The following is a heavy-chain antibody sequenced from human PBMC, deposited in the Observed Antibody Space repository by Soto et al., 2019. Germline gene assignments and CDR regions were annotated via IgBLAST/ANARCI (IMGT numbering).Heavy chain of an antibody. CDR1: GGSISSYY. D-gene: IGHD3-10*01. CDR2: IYYSGST. CDR3: ARGWDYYGSGSYYPPFDY. V-gene: IGHV4-59*01. J-gene: IGHJ4*02. Sequence: SETLSLTCTVSGGSISSYYWSWIRQPPGKGLEWIGYIYYSGSTNYNPSLKSRVTISVDTSKNQFSLKLSSVTAADTAVDYCARGWDYYGSGSYYPPFDYWGQGTLVTVSS.